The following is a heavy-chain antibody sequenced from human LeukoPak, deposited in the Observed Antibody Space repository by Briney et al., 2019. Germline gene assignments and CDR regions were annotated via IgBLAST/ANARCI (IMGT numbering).Heavy chain of an antibody. V-gene: IGHV4-30-4*02. CDR3: ARARYANAWYAFDI. CDR1: GGSISSGDYY. D-gene: IGHD2-2*01. Sequence: SETLSLTCTVSGGSISSGDYYWSWIRQPPGKDLEWIGYIYYSGSTYYNPSLKSRVTISVDTSKNQFSLKLTSVTAADTAVYYCARARYANAWYAFDIWGQGTMVTVSS. CDR2: IYYSGST. J-gene: IGHJ3*02.